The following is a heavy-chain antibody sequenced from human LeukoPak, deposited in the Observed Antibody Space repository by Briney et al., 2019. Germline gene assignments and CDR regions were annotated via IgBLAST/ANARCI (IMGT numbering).Heavy chain of an antibody. CDR3: ARLKGTVVTRVDY. CDR1: GFTVSSNY. V-gene: IGHV3-53*01. Sequence: GGSLRLSCAASGFTVSSNYMIWVRQAPGKGLEWVAVIYSGGYTYYADSVKGRFTISRDDSRNTLYLQMNSLRAEDTAVYYCARLKGTVVTRVDYWGQGTLVTVAS. D-gene: IGHD4-23*01. J-gene: IGHJ4*02. CDR2: IYSGGYT.